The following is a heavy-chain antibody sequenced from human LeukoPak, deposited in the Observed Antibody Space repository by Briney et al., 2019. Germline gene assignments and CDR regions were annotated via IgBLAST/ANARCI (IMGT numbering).Heavy chain of an antibody. CDR1: GGTFSSYA. J-gene: IGHJ3*02. V-gene: IGHV1-69*05. CDR2: IIPIFGTA. D-gene: IGHD6-6*01. CDR3: ASDVLDAFDI. Sequence: SVKVSCKASGGTFSSYAISWVRQAPGQGLEWMGGIIPIFGTANYAQKFQGRVTITTDESTSTAYMELSSLRSEDTAVYYCASDVLDAFDIWGQGTMVTVSS.